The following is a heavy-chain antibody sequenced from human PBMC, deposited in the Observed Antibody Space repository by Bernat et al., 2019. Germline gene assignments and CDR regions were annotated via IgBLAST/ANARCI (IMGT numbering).Heavy chain of an antibody. D-gene: IGHD3-10*01. V-gene: IGHV3-30*18. J-gene: IGHJ4*02. CDR2: ISYDGSNK. CDR3: AKSWCYGSGSVDY. CDR1: GFTFSSYG. Sequence: QVQLVESGGGVVQPGRSLRLSCAASGFTFSSYGMHWVRQAPGKGLEWVAVISYDGSNKYYADSVKGRFTISRDNSKNTLYLQMNSLRAEDTAVYYCAKSWCYGSGSVDYWGQGTLVTVSS.